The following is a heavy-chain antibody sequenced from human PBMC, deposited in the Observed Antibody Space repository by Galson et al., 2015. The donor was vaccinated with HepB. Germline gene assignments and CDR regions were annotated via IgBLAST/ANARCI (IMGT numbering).Heavy chain of an antibody. CDR2: ISAYNGNT. J-gene: IGHJ4*02. CDR3: ARASYYYDSSANPPDY. CDR1: GYTFTSYG. Sequence: SVKVSCKASGYTFTSYGISWVRQAPGQGLEWMGWISAYNGNTNYAQKLQGRVTMTTDTSTSTAYMELRSLRSDDTAVYYCARASYYYDSSANPPDYWGQGTLVTVSS. D-gene: IGHD3-22*01. V-gene: IGHV1-18*01.